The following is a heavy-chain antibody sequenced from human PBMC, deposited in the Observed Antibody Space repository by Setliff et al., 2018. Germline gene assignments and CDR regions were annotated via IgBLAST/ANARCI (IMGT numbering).Heavy chain of an antibody. J-gene: IGHJ4*02. CDR3: ARDLGHGGDSDY. CDR2: IGHTGSF. V-gene: IGHV4-38-2*02. D-gene: IGHD2-21*02. Sequence: SESLSLTCTVSGYSVSSGYIWGWIRQPPGKGLEWVGTIGHTGSFNYNRSLKSRLTISRDTSKNQVSLKLNSVTATDTAVYYCARDLGHGGDSDYWGQGILVTVSS. CDR1: GYSVSSGYI.